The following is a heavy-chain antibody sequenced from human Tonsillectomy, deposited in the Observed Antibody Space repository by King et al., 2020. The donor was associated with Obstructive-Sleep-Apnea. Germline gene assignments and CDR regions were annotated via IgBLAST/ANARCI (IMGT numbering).Heavy chain of an antibody. CDR1: GFTFSSYG. D-gene: IGHD6-13*01. CDR2: IWYDGSNK. Sequence: VQLVESGGGVVQPGRSLRLSCAASGFTFSSYGMHWVRQAPGKGLEWVAVIWYDGSNKYYADSVKGRFTISRDNSKNTLYLQMNSLRAEDTAVYYGARDYSSSAYFDYWGQGTLVTVSS. J-gene: IGHJ4*02. V-gene: IGHV3-33*01. CDR3: ARDYSSSAYFDY.